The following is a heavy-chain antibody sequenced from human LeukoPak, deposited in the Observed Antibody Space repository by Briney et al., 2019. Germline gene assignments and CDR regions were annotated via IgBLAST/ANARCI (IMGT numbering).Heavy chain of an antibody. Sequence: SETLSLTCSVSIDSLSSYYWSWIRQSAGKGLEWIGRIYVNGFTDYNPSLRGRVTMSIDTSNKRFSMKLSSVTAADTAVYYCARGTTSRRGFDPWGQGTLVTVSS. V-gene: IGHV4-4*07. CDR2: IYVNGFT. D-gene: IGHD2-2*01. CDR3: ARGTTSRRGFDP. J-gene: IGHJ5*02. CDR1: IDSLSSYY.